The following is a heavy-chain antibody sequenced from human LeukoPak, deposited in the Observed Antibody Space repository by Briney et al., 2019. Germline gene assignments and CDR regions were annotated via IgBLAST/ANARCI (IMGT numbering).Heavy chain of an antibody. J-gene: IGHJ4*02. CDR3: AKATGYYYDSSGPGDY. Sequence: GGSLRLSCAASGFTFSSYAMSWVRQAPGKGLEWVSAISGSGGSTYYADSVKGRFTISRDNAKNSLYLQLNSLRAEDTALYYCAKATGYYYDSSGPGDYWGQGTLVTVSS. CDR1: GFTFSSYA. CDR2: ISGSGGST. V-gene: IGHV3-23*01. D-gene: IGHD3-22*01.